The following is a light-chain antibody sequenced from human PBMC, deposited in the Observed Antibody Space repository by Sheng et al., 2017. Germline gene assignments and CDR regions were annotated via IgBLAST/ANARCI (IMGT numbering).Light chain of an antibody. CDR2: GAS. CDR3: QQYGGSYN. V-gene: IGKV3-20*01. Sequence: EIVLTQSPVTLSLSPGERATLSCRASQSVSSSLAWYQQKPGQAPRLLMYGASRRATGIPDRFSGSGSGTDFTLTISSLEPEDFAVYYCQQYGGSYNFGQGTKLDMK. J-gene: IGKJ2*01. CDR1: QSVSSS.